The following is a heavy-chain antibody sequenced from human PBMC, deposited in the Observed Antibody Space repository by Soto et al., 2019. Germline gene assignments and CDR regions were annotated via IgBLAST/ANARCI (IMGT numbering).Heavy chain of an antibody. V-gene: IGHV4-59*01. CDR3: ARGVGSGSFDY. CDR2: IYYSGST. J-gene: IGHJ4*02. Sequence: PSETLSLTCTVSGGSISSYYWSWIRQPPEKGLEWIGYIYYSGSTNYNPSLKSRVNISVDTSKNQFSLKLSSVTAADTAVYYCARGVGSGSFDYWGQGTLVTVSS. CDR1: GGSISSYY. D-gene: IGHD3-10*01.